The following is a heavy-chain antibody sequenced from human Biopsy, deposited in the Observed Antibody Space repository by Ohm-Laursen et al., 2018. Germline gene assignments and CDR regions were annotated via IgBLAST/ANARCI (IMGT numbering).Heavy chain of an antibody. Sequence: SLRLSCAASGFTFSSYGMHWVRQAPGKGLEWVSGISGSGGRTYYAESMKGRFTISRDNSKKTVYLQMKSLRAEDTAVYYCAKEVLSAVGTSGFDPWGQGTLVTVSS. CDR1: GFTFSSYG. CDR3: AKEVLSAVGTSGFDP. D-gene: IGHD1/OR15-1a*01. J-gene: IGHJ5*02. V-gene: IGHV3-23*01. CDR2: ISGSGGRT.